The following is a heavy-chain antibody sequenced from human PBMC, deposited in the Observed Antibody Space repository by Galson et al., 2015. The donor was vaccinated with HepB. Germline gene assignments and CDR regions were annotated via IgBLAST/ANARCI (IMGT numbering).Heavy chain of an antibody. CDR1: GFTFSSYG. Sequence: SLRLSCAASGFTFSSYGMHWVRQAPGKGLEWVAVISYDGSNKYYADSVKGRFTISRDNSKNTLYLQMNSLRAEDTAVYYCAKDKKAGKGTIIRYYGMDVWGQGTTVTVSS. D-gene: IGHD3-10*01. V-gene: IGHV3-30*18. J-gene: IGHJ6*02. CDR2: ISYDGSNK. CDR3: AKDKKAGKGTIIRYYGMDV.